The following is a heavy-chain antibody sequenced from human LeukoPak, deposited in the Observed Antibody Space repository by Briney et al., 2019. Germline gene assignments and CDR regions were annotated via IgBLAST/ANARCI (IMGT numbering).Heavy chain of an antibody. Sequence: VASVKVSCKASGYTFIAYYMHWVRQAAGQGLEWKGWINPNSGGTNYAQKFQGRVTMTKDTSISTVYMELSRLRSDDTAVYYCARDSCSSTSCLSIDDYWGQGTLVTVSS. CDR1: GYTFIAYY. V-gene: IGHV1-2*02. D-gene: IGHD2-2*01. CDR3: ARDSCSSTSCLSIDDY. J-gene: IGHJ4*02. CDR2: INPNSGGT.